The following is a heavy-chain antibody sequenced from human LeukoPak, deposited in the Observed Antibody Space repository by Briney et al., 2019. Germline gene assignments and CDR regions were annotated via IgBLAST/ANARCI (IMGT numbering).Heavy chain of an antibody. V-gene: IGHV6-1*01. CDR3: ARESIQLWSSDYYGMDV. CDR2: TYYRSKWYN. J-gene: IGHJ6*02. CDR1: GDSVSSNSAA. D-gene: IGHD5-18*01. Sequence: SQTLSLTCAISGDSVSSNSAAWNWIRQSPSRGLEWLGRTYYRSKWYNDYAVSVKSRITVNPDTSKNQFSLQLNSVTPEDTAVYYCARESIQLWSSDYYGMDVWGQGTTVTVSS.